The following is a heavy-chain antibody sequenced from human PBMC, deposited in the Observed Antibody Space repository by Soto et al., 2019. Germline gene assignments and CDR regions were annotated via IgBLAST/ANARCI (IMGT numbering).Heavy chain of an antibody. J-gene: IGHJ4*02. Sequence: QVQLVESGGGVVQPGRSLRLSCAASGFTFSSYGMHWVRQAPGKGLEWVAVISYDGSYKYYGDSVKGRFTISRDNSKNTLYLQMNSLRAEDKAVYYCAKWAGGFDYWGQGTLVTVSS. CDR1: GFTFSSYG. V-gene: IGHV3-30*18. CDR3: AKWAGGFDY. CDR2: ISYDGSYK.